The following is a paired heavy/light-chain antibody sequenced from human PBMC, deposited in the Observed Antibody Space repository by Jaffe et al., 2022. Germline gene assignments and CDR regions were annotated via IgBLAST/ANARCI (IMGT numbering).Heavy chain of an antibody. CDR2: LIPILNLT. V-gene: IGHV1-69*02. J-gene: IGHJ1*01. CDR3: SAQLSGARFQRDF. D-gene: IGHD6-25*01. CDR1: GASFDTFT. Sequence: QVQLVQSGAQVTKPGSSVKVSCQASGASFDTFTINWVRQPPGQGLEWMGRLIPILNLTTYAQTFKGRLTITADRSTRSIYMSLPSLDFNDTAVYYCSAQLSGARFQRDFWGQGTLVTVSS.
Light chain of an antibody. CDR1: QSISTF. Sequence: DIQMTQSPSTLSASVGDRVTITCRASQSISTFLAWFQQKPGKAPKLLIYKASTLESGVPSRFSGSGSGTEFTLTITSLQPDDFATYYCHQYNADSGTFGPGTRVDMK. CDR3: HQYNADSGT. J-gene: IGKJ3*01. V-gene: IGKV1-5*03. CDR2: KAS.